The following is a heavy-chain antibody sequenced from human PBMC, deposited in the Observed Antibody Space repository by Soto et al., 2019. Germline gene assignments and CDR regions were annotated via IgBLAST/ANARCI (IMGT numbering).Heavy chain of an antibody. CDR2: IYWDDDK. J-gene: IGHJ5*02. Sequence: SCPTLVNPTQTLTLTCTFSGFSLSTSGLGVGWIRQPPGKALEWLALIYWDDDKRYSPSLKSRLTITKDTSKNQVVLTMTNMDPVDTATYYCALTGGYCTNGVCSPKWFDPWGQGTLVTGSS. CDR3: ALTGGYCTNGVCSPKWFDP. D-gene: IGHD2-8*01. V-gene: IGHV2-5*02. CDR1: GFSLSTSGLG.